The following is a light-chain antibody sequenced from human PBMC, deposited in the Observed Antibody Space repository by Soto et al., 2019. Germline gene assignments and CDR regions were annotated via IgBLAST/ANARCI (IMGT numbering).Light chain of an antibody. CDR2: EVS. Sequence: QSVLTQPPSASGSPGQSVTISCTGTSSDVGGYNYVSWYQQHPGKAPKLIISEVSKRHSGVPDRFSGSKSGNTASLTVSGLQAEDEADYYCSSFAGSNNFGVFGGGTKLTVL. CDR1: SSDVGGYNY. V-gene: IGLV2-8*01. CDR3: SSFAGSNNFGV. J-gene: IGLJ2*01.